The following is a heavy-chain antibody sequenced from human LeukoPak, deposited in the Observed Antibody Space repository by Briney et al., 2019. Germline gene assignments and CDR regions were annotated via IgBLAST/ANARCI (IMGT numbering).Heavy chain of an antibody. CDR2: IRYDGSNE. V-gene: IGHV3-30*02. D-gene: IGHD4-17*01. CDR3: ARGGYGDYTPVDV. CDR1: GFTFSSYG. Sequence: PPGGSLRLSCAASGFTFSSYGMHWVRQAPGKGLEWVSFIRYDGSNEYYADSVRGRFTISRDNAKNTLYLQMNSPRAEDTAVYYCARGGYGDYTPVDVWGKGTTVTISS. J-gene: IGHJ6*04.